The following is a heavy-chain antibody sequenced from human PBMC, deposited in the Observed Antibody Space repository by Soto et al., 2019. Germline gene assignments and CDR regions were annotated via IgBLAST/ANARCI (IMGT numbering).Heavy chain of an antibody. D-gene: IGHD3-22*01. CDR3: AREGEYYFDSSGYCFVF. CDR2: INPSDGST. V-gene: IGHV1-46*01. Sequence: QVQLVQSGAEVKKPGASVTVSCKASGYTFTAYYMHCVRQAPGQGLEWMGLINPSDGSTTYAQKFQGRVTMTRDSSTSTLYMELSSLRSEDTAVYYCAREGEYYFDSSGYCFVFWCQGTLVTVSS. J-gene: IGHJ4*02. CDR1: GYTFTAYY.